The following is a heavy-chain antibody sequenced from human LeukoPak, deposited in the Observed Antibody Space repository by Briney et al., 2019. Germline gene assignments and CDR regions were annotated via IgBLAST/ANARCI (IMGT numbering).Heavy chain of an antibody. D-gene: IGHD6-19*01. J-gene: IGHJ5*02. CDR3: ARLGSQLLFDP. V-gene: IGHV4-39*01. Sequence: SETLSLTCTVSGGSIISTNYYWAWIRHPPGKGREWIASVHYIWTPYYNPSLKSRVTMSVETSKNQFSLKLSFVTAADTAVYYCARLGSQLLFDPWGQGTLVTVSS. CDR2: VHYIWTP. CDR1: GGSIISTNYY.